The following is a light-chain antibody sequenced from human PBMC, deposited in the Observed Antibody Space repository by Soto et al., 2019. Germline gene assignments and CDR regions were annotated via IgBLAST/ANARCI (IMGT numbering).Light chain of an antibody. CDR1: QDISNY. Sequence: DIQMTQSPSSLSASVGDRVTITCQASQDISNYLNWYQQKPGKAPKLLIYDASNLQRGVPSRFSGSGSGTDFLLTISSLQPEDFATYYCQQSFSSPRSFGQGTKVDIK. CDR3: QQSFSSPRS. V-gene: IGKV1-39*01. J-gene: IGKJ2*03. CDR2: DAS.